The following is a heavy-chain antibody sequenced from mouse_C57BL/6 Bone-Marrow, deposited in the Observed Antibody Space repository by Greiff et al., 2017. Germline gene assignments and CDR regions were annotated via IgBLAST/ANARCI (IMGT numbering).Heavy chain of an antibody. CDR1: GYTFTSYG. CDR3: ARWGAIDGYWYFDV. CDR2: IYPRSGNT. V-gene: IGHV1-81*01. J-gene: IGHJ1*03. D-gene: IGHD3-1*01. Sequence: QVQLQQSGAELARPGASVKLSCKASGYTFTSYGISWVKQITGQGLEWIGEIYPRSGNTYYNEKFKGKATLTADKSSSTAYMELRSLTSEDSAVYFCARWGAIDGYWYFDVWGTGTTVTVSS.